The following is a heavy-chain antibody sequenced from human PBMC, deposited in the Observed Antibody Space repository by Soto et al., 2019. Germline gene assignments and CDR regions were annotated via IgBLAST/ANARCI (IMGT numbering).Heavy chain of an antibody. CDR2: INPSGGST. Sequence: QVQLVQSGAEVKKPGASVKVSCKASGYTFTSYYMHWVRQAPGQGLEWMGIINPSGGSTSYAQKFQGRAIMTRHTSTSTVYMELRSVSSEDTAVYYCAREEGDEYSSSSDMNWFDPLGQGTLVNVSS. D-gene: IGHD6-6*01. V-gene: IGHV1-46*01. J-gene: IGHJ5*02. CDR3: AREEGDEYSSSSDMNWFDP. CDR1: GYTFTSYY.